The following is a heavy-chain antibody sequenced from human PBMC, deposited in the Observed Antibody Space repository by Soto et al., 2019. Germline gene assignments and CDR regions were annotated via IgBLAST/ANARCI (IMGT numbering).Heavy chain of an antibody. J-gene: IGHJ2*01. V-gene: IGHV3-23*01. CDR2: ISGSGGST. CDR1: GFTFSIYA. CDR3: ARLTVGWYFDL. D-gene: IGHD4-17*01. Sequence: EVQLLESGGGLVQPGGSLRLSCAASGFTFSIYAMNWVRQAPGKGLEWVSVISGSGGSTYYADAVKGRFTISRDNSKNTLYLQTNSLRAEDTAVYYCARLTVGWYFDLWGRGTLVTVSS.